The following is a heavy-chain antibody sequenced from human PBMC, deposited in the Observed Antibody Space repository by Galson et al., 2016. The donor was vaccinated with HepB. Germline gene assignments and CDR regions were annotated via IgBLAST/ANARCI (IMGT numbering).Heavy chain of an antibody. J-gene: IGHJ5*02. Sequence: GSTYYNPSLKSRVTISVDTPKNQFSLKLSSVTAADTAVYYCAIHYDILTGWFDPWGQGTLVTVSS. CDR3: AIHYDILTGWFDP. V-gene: IGHV4-39*01. CDR2: GST. D-gene: IGHD3-9*01.